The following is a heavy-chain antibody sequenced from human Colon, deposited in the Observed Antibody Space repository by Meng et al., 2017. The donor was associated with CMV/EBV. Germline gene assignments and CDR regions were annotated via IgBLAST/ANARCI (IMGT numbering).Heavy chain of an antibody. V-gene: IGHV3-23*01. CDR3: AKETTSGGTIDY. J-gene: IGHJ4*02. CDR2: ISGSGRGT. Sequence: GESLKISCETSGFTFTSCPMSWVRQAPGKGLEWVSGISGSGRGTYYIDSVKGRFTISRDNSQNTLFLQMNSLSAEDTALYYCAKETTSGGTIDYWGPGTLVTVSS. D-gene: IGHD1-7*01. CDR1: GFTFTSCP.